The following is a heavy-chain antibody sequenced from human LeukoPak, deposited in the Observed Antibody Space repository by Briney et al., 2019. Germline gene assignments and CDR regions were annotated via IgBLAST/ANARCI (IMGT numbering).Heavy chain of an antibody. V-gene: IGHV5-51*01. CDR2: IYPGDSDT. CDR1: GYSFTSYW. CDR3: ARRSYSLLPGWFDP. J-gene: IGHJ5*02. Sequence: GESLKISSKGSGYSFTSYWIGWVRQMPGKGLEWMGIIYPGDSDTKYSPSFQGQVTISADNSITTAYLQWSSLKASDTAMYYCARRSYSLLPGWFDPWGQGTLVTVSS. D-gene: IGHD6-13*01.